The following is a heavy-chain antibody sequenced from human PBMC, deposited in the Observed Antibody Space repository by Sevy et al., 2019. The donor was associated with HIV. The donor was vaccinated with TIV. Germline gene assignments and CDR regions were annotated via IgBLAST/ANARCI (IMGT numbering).Heavy chain of an antibody. CDR2: IYPDDSDT. D-gene: IGHD3-22*01. V-gene: IGHV5-51*01. J-gene: IGHJ4*02. Sequence: GESLKISCKGSGYSFTSHWIGWVRHMPGKGLEWMGIIYPDDSDTRYSPSFQGQVTFLADKSISTAYLQWGSLKASDTAMYYCATSRSGYFDSSGYYIYWGQGTLVTVSS. CDR1: GYSFTSHW. CDR3: ATSRSGYFDSSGYYIY.